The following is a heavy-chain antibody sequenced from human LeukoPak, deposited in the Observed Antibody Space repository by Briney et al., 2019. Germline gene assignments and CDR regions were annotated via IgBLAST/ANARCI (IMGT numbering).Heavy chain of an antibody. CDR3: ARENTIFGVVTGYYFDY. V-gene: IGHV3-48*03. CDR1: GSTFSSYE. Sequence: HPGGSRRPSCAASGSTFSSYEMNWVRQAPGKGLEWVSYIISSGSTIYYADSVKGRFTISRDNAKNSLYLQMNSLRAEDTAVYYCARENTIFGVVTGYYFDYWGQGTLVTVSS. D-gene: IGHD3-3*01. J-gene: IGHJ4*02. CDR2: IISSGSTI.